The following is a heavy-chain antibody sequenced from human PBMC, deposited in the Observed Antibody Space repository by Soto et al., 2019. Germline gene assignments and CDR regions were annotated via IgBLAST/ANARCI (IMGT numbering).Heavy chain of an antibody. J-gene: IGHJ5*02. D-gene: IGHD4-17*01. Sequence: EVQLLESGGGLVQPGGSLRLSCAASGFTFSSYAMSWVRQAPGKGLEWVSAISGSGGSTYYADSVKGRFTISRDNSKNTLDLQMNSLRAEDTAVYYCAKDDYGGNGGDWFDPWGQGTLVTVSS. CDR1: GFTFSSYA. CDR2: ISGSGGST. V-gene: IGHV3-23*01. CDR3: AKDDYGGNGGDWFDP.